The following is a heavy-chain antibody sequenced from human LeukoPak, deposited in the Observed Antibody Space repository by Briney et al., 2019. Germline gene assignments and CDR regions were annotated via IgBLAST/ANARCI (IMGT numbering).Heavy chain of an antibody. J-gene: IGHJ4*02. V-gene: IGHV3-23*01. D-gene: IGHD3-10*01. CDR1: GFTFSSYA. CDR2: ISGSGGST. CDR3: AKDRDGVRVY. Sequence: GGSLRLSCAASGFTFSSYAMSWVRQAPGKGLEWVSAISGSGGSTYYADSVKGRFTISSDNSKNTLYLQTNSLRAEDTAVYYCAKDRDGVRVYWGQGTLVTVSS.